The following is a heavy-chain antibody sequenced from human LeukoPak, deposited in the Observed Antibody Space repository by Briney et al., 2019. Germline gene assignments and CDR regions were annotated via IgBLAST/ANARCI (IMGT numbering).Heavy chain of an antibody. CDR2: FDPEDGET. D-gene: IGHD3-16*01. J-gene: IGHJ5*02. Sequence: GASVKVSCKVSGYTLTELSMHWVRQAPGKGLEWMGGFDPEDGETIYAQKFQGRVTMTEDTSTDTAYMELSSLRSEDTAVYYCAMARSEITFRLNLFDPWGQGTLVTVSS. V-gene: IGHV1-24*01. CDR3: AMARSEITFRLNLFDP. CDR1: GYTLTELS.